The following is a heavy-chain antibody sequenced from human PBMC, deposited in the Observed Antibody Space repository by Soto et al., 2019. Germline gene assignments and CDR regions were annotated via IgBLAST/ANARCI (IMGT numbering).Heavy chain of an antibody. J-gene: IGHJ6*02. D-gene: IGHD2-2*01. CDR1: GGTFSSYA. V-gene: IGHV1-69*13. CDR3: AREQYQLLKIYYYYGMDV. Sequence: SVKVSCKASGGTFSSYAISWVRQAPGQGLEWMGGIIPIFGTANYAQKFQGRVTITADESTSTAYMELSSLRSEDTAVYYCAREQYQLLKIYYYYGMDVWGQGTTVTVS. CDR2: IIPIFGTA.